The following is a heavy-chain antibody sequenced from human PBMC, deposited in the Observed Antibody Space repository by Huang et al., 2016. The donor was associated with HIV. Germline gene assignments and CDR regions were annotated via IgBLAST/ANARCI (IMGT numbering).Heavy chain of an antibody. Sequence: VESGGRSVQPGGSRRLSCVGSTFTFGAYWMSWGRPPPGKGLELVANIKQDETEKYYVDSVKGRFNISRDNAKKVLFLEMDALRVEDTAIYFCATKTAGMDIWGQGTTVIVSS. V-gene: IGHV3-7*01. CDR2: IKQDETEK. CDR1: TFTFGAYW. J-gene: IGHJ6*02. CDR3: ATKTAGMDI.